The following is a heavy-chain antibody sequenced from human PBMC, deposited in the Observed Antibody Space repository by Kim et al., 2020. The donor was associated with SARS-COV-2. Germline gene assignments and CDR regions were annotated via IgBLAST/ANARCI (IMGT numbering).Heavy chain of an antibody. Sequence: SVKVSCKASGGTFSSYAISWVRQAPGQGLEWMGGIIPIFGTANYAQKFQGRVTITADESTSTAYMELSSLRSEDTAVYYCARVGRSSSPSPWFDPWGQGTLVTVSS. CDR2: IIPIFGTA. CDR3: ARVGRSSSPSPWFDP. D-gene: IGHD6-13*01. J-gene: IGHJ5*02. CDR1: GGTFSSYA. V-gene: IGHV1-69*13.